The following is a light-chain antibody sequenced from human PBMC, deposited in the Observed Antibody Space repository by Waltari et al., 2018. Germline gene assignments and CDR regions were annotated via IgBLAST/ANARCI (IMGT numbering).Light chain of an antibody. Sequence: DIVMPQSPDSLAVSLGERATINCKSSQSVLYSSNNKNYVAWYQQKPGQPPKLLIYWASTRESGVPDRFSGRGSGTDFTLTISSLQAEDVAVDYCQQYYSTPRTFGQGTKVEIK. CDR3: QQYYSTPRT. CDR2: WAS. CDR1: QSVLYSSNNKNY. J-gene: IGKJ1*01. V-gene: IGKV4-1*01.